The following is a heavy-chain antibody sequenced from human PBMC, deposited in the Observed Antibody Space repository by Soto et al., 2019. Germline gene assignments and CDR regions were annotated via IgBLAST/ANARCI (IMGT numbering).Heavy chain of an antibody. V-gene: IGHV3-21*01. CDR1: GFTFSSYS. CDR3: ATDSGYDSAAAVNWFDP. Sequence: GGSLRLSCAASGFTFSSYSMNWVRQAPGKGLEWVSSISSSSSYIYYADSVKGRFTISRDNAKNSLYLQMNSLRAEDTAVYYCATDSGYDSAAAVNWFDPWGQGTLVTVSS. J-gene: IGHJ5*02. CDR2: ISSSSSYI. D-gene: IGHD5-12*01.